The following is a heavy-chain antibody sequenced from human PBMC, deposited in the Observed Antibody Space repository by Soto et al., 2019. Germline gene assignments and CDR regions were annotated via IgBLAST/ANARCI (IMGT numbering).Heavy chain of an antibody. D-gene: IGHD1-26*01. CDR1: GYTFTSYG. Sequence: ASVKVSCKASGYTFTSYGISWVRQAPEQGLEWMGWISAYNGNTNYAQKLQGRVTMTTDTSTSTAYMELRSLRSDDTAVYYCARKNGGSYGSYYYYGMDVWGQGTTVTVSS. J-gene: IGHJ6*02. V-gene: IGHV1-18*01. CDR3: ARKNGGSYGSYYYYGMDV. CDR2: ISAYNGNT.